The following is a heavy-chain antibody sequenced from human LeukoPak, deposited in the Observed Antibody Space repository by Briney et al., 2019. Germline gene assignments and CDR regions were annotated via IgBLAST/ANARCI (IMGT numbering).Heavy chain of an antibody. D-gene: IGHD6-19*01. CDR1: GFTFSSYG. CDR3: ARAVAGTVYYMDV. CDR2: ILYDGSNK. J-gene: IGHJ6*03. Sequence: PGGSLRLSCAASGFTFSSYGMHWVRQAPGKGLEWVAFILYDGSNKYYADSVKGRFTISRDNAKNSLYLQMNSLRAEDTAVYYCARAVAGTVYYMDVWGKGTTVTISS. V-gene: IGHV3-30*02.